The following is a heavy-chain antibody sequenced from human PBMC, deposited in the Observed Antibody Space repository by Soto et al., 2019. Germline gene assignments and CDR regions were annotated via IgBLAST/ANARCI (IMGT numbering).Heavy chain of an antibody. Sequence: XGSLRLSCAASGFTFSSYAMSWVRQAPGKGLEWVSAISGSGGSTYYADSVKGRFTISRDNSKNTLYLQMNSLRAEDTAVYYCANGRSLVGADFDYWGQGTLVTVSS. CDR2: ISGSGGST. D-gene: IGHD1-26*01. V-gene: IGHV3-23*01. CDR3: ANGRSLVGADFDY. J-gene: IGHJ4*02. CDR1: GFTFSSYA.